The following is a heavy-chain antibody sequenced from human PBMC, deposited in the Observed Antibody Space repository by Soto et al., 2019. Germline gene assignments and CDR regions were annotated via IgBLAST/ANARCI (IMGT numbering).Heavy chain of an antibody. Sequence: SETLSLTCTVSGGSISSYYWSRIRQPPGKGLEWIGYIYYSDSTNYNPSLKSRVIISVDTSKNQFSLRLSSVTAADTVVYYCERAYYDTSGYSLDPWRQGILVTVSS. D-gene: IGHD3-22*01. CDR1: GGSISSYY. V-gene: IGHV4-59*01. J-gene: IGHJ5*02. CDR2: IYYSDST. CDR3: ERAYYDTSGYSLDP.